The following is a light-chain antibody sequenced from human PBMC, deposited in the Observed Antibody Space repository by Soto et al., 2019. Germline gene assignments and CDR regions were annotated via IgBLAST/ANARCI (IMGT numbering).Light chain of an antibody. J-gene: IGKJ4*01. V-gene: IGKV3-11*01. CDR1: QSVSSY. CDR2: DAS. Sequence: IVLTQSPATLSLSPGERATLSCRASQSVSSYLVWYQQKPGQAPSLLIYDASKRATGVPARFSGSGSGTDLSLTISSLEPEDFAFYYCQQRSIGFTFGGGTKVEI. CDR3: QQRSIGFT.